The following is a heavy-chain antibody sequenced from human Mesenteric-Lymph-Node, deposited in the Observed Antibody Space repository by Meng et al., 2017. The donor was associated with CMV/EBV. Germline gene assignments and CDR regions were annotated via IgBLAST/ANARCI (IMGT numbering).Heavy chain of an antibody. V-gene: IGHV3-23*01. Sequence: GESLKISCAASGFTFSSYGMHWVRQAPGKGLEWVSAISGSGGSTYYADSVKGRFTISRDNSKNTLYLQMNSLRAEDTAVYYCARDRYYDFWSGPLFDPWGQGTLVTVSS. CDR3: ARDRYYDFWSGPLFDP. CDR2: ISGSGGST. CDR1: GFTFSSYG. D-gene: IGHD3-3*01. J-gene: IGHJ5*02.